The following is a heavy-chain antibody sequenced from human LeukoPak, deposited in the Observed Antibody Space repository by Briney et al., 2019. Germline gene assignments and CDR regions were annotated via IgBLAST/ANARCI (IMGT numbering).Heavy chain of an antibody. D-gene: IGHD6-19*01. CDR1: GGSIRSYY. V-gene: IGHV4-59*01. J-gene: IGHJ4*02. CDR2: IHHSGST. Sequence: SETLSLTCSVSGGSIRSYYWSWIRQPPEKGLEYIGYIHHSGSTNNNPSLESRVTISIDTAKNQFSLKLNSVTAADTALYYCAAHRYSSGWYLGYWGQGTLVTVSS. CDR3: AAHRYSSGWYLGY.